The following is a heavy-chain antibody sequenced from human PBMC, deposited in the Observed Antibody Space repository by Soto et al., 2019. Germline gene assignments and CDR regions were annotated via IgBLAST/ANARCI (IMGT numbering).Heavy chain of an antibody. CDR1: GLTFSRVS. J-gene: IGHJ4*02. Sequence: ESLKVYWESSGLTFSRVSMNWVLQVPGKGLEWVASISSGSSDTWYADSVKGRFIISRDNAQNSLFLQMNTLRPEDTAMYYCARVAYWGPGTQVTVSS. CDR3: ARVAY. V-gene: IGHV3-21*01. CDR2: ISSGSSDT.